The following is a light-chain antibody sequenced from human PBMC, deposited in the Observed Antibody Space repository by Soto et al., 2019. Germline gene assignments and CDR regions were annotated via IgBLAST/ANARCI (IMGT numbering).Light chain of an antibody. V-gene: IGKV3-11*01. Sequence: EIVLTQSPVTLSLSPGEGATLSCRASQSINNYLAWYQQKPGQAPRLLIYDASNRATGIPARFSGSGSGTDFTLTISSLEPEDFAVYYCQQYGSSPITFGQGTRLEIK. CDR1: QSINNY. CDR2: DAS. J-gene: IGKJ5*01. CDR3: QQYGSSPIT.